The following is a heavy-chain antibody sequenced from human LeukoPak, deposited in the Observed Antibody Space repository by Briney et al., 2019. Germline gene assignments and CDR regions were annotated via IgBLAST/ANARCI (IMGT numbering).Heavy chain of an antibody. Sequence: PGGSLRLSCAASGFTLSSFWVSWVRQAPGKGLEWVANIKQDGNEKYYVDSVKGRFTISRDNAKNSLYLQMNSLRAEDTAVYYCATIKVRANNCDTDGFEYWGQGTLVTVSS. D-gene: IGHD3-10*01. J-gene: IGHJ4*02. V-gene: IGHV3-7*05. CDR3: ATIKVRANNCDTDGFEY. CDR2: IKQDGNEK. CDR1: GFTLSSFW.